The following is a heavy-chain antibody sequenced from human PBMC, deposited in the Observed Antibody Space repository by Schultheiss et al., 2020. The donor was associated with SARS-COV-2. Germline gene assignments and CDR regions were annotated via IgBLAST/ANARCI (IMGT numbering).Heavy chain of an antibody. CDR1: GGSISSSSYY. CDR3: ARVYCSSTSCYRALDY. CDR2: IYYSGST. Sequence: SETLSLTCTVSGGSISSSSYYWGWIRQPPGKGLEWIGSIYYSGSTNYNPSLKSRVTISVDTSKNQFSLKLSSVTAADTAVYYCARVYCSSTSCYRALDYWGQGTLVTVSS. V-gene: IGHV4-39*07. J-gene: IGHJ4*02. D-gene: IGHD2-2*02.